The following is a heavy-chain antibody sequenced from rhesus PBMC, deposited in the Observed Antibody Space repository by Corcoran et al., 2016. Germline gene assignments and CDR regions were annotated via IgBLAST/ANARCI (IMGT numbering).Heavy chain of an antibody. CDR2: IHSSSGNT. CDR1: GGSISGGSG. D-gene: IGHD6-13*01. J-gene: IGHJ4*01. Sequence: QVQLQESGPGLLKPSETLSLTCAVSGGSISGGSGWGWIRQPPGKGLEWIGSIHSSSGNTYYNPSLKSRVTISTDTSKNQFSLKLSSVTAADTAVYYCARGHLRYSSWSDIDYWGQGVLVTVSS. CDR3: ARGHLRYSSWSDIDY. V-gene: IGHV4S7*01.